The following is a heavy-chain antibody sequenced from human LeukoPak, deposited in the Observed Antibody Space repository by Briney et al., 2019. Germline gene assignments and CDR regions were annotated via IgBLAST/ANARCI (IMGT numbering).Heavy chain of an antibody. V-gene: IGHV4-38-2*02. CDR1: GYSISSGYY. J-gene: IGHJ3*02. Sequence: SETLSLTCTVSGYSISSGYYWGWIRQPPGKGLEWIGSIYHSGSTYYNPSLKSRVTISVDTSKNQFSLKLSSVTAADTAVYYCARDTLYYDSSGYYYAGVSVAFDIWGQGTMVTVSS. D-gene: IGHD3-22*01. CDR3: ARDTLYYDSSGYYYAGVSVAFDI. CDR2: IYHSGST.